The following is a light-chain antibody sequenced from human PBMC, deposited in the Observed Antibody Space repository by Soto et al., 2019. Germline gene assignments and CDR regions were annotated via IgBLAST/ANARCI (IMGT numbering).Light chain of an antibody. CDR2: GAS. Sequence: EIVLTQPPCTLSLSPGERATLSCRASQSISDTLAWYQQKPGQAPRLLIYGASTRATGFPARFSGSGSGTDFSLTISSLQSEDFAVYYCQQYNNWPWTFGQGTKVDIK. J-gene: IGKJ1*01. CDR3: QQYNNWPWT. CDR1: QSISDT. V-gene: IGKV3-15*01.